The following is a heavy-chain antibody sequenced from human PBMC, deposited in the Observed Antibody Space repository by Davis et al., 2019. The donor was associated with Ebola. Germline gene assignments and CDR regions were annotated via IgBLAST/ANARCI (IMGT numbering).Heavy chain of an antibody. CDR1: GYTFTGYY. V-gene: IGHV1-46*01. CDR2: INPSGGST. D-gene: IGHD3-22*01. CDR3: ARDRVTMIVVVSDSPDYYYYYMDV. Sequence: ASVKVSCKASGYTFTGYYMHWVRQAPGQGLEWMGIINPSGGSTSYAQKFQGRVTMTRDTSTSTVYMELSSLRSEDTAVYYCARDRVTMIVVVSDSPDYYYYYMDVWGKGTTVTVSS. J-gene: IGHJ6*03.